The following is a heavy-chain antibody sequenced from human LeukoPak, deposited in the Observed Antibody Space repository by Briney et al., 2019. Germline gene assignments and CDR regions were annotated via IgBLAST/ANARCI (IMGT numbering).Heavy chain of an antibody. J-gene: IGHJ4*02. CDR1: GFTFNNAW. CDR3: ARDGVHLDSSDYYRYYFDL. V-gene: IGHV3-15*01. CDR2: IKTKTDGGTT. Sequence: GGSLRLSCAASGFTFNNAWMSWVRQAPGKGLEWVGRIKTKTDGGTTDYAAPVKGRFTISRDDSKNTLYLQMNSLRVEDTAVYYCARDGVHLDSSDYYRYYFDLWGQGTLVTVSS. D-gene: IGHD3-22*01.